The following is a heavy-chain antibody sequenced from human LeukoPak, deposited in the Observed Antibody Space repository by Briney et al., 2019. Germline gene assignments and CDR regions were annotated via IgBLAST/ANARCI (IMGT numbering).Heavy chain of an antibody. Sequence: PGGSLRLSCAASGFTLSRHWMYWVRQAPGKGLVWVSRVNADESGAIIADSVKGRFTISRDNARDTVYLQMNSLSVEDTAVYFCGSGITEEDSVAIEHWGQGTLVTVSS. D-gene: IGHD1-14*01. CDR2: VNADESGA. J-gene: IGHJ1*01. CDR1: GFTLSRHW. V-gene: IGHV3-74*01. CDR3: GSGITEEDSVAIEH.